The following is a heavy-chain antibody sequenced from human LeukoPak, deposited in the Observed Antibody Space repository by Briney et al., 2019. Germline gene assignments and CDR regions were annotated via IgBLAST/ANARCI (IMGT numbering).Heavy chain of an antibody. J-gene: IGHJ4*02. V-gene: IGHV3-23*01. CDR3: AKDVVPDRGWDLDH. CDR1: GFTVSTYS. D-gene: IGHD6-19*01. Sequence: GGSLRPSCAASGFTVSTYSMTWVRQAPGKGLEWVSSIYGSGERTFYADSVRSRFTVSRDNSKNTLYLEMNSLRAEDTAVYFCAKDVVPDRGWDLDHWGQGTLVTVSS. CDR2: IYGSGERT.